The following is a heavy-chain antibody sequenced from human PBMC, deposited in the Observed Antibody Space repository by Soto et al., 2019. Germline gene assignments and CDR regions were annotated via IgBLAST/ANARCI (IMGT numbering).Heavy chain of an antibody. CDR1: GGSISSSNW. J-gene: IGHJ6*02. CDR3: ARDGMVTTDYYYYYYGMDV. V-gene: IGHV4-4*02. CDR2: IYHSGST. D-gene: IGHD4-4*01. Sequence: SETLSLTCAVSGGSISSSNWWSWVRQPPGKGLEWIGEIYHSGSTNYNPSLKSRVTISVDKSKNQFSLKLSSVTAADTAVYYCARDGMVTTDYYYYYYGMDVWGQGTTVTVSS.